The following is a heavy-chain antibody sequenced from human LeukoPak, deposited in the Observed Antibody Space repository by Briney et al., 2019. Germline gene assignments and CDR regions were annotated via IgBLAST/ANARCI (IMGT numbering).Heavy chain of an antibody. V-gene: IGHV3-23*01. CDR2: ISGGGDST. CDR1: GFTFSSFG. J-gene: IGHJ3*01. Sequence: GGSLRLSCAASGFTFSSFGMSWVRQAPGKGLEWVSGISGGGDSTYYADSVKGRYTISRDNAKNSLYLQMNSLRAEDTAVYYCARGGLKITFWGQGTMVTVSS. D-gene: IGHD1-14*01. CDR3: ARGGLKITF.